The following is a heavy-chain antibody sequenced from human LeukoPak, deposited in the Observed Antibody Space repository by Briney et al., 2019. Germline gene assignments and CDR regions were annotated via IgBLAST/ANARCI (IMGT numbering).Heavy chain of an antibody. CDR2: ISGSNSYI. CDR1: GFTFSSYT. V-gene: IGHV3-21*01. D-gene: IGHD1-1*01. J-gene: IGHJ4*02. Sequence: GSLRLSCAASGFTFSSYTMHWIRQAPGKGLEWVSSISGSNSYIFYADSVKGRFTVSRDNAKDSLYLQTNSLRAEDTAVYYCARALTTLTYEGYWGQGTLVTVSS. CDR3: ARALTTLTYEGY.